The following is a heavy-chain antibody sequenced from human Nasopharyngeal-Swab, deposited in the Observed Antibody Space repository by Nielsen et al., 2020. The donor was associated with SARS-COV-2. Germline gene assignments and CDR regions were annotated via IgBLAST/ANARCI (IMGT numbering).Heavy chain of an antibody. V-gene: IGHV3-13*01. CDR1: GFTFSSYD. CDR2: IGTAGDT. Sequence: GESLKISCAASGFTFSSYDMYWVRQATGKGLEWVSAIGTAGDTYYPGSVKSRFTICREDTKKPLYLQMNSLRAGDTAVYYCARARGITGTTFLDYWGQGTLVTVSS. CDR3: ARARGITGTTFLDY. J-gene: IGHJ4*02. D-gene: IGHD1-7*01.